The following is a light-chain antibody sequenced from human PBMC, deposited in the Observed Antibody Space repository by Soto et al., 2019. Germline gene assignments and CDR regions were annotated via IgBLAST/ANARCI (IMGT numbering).Light chain of an antibody. J-gene: IGLJ1*01. CDR3: GTWDSTLSAYV. V-gene: IGLV1-51*01. CDR2: DNN. Sequence: QSVLTQPPAVSAAPGQKVTISCSGSTFNIGNNFVSWCQQLPGTAPKVLIYDNNQRPSGIPDRFSASKSGTSATLVITGLQTGDEAVYYCGTWDSTLSAYVVGTGTKVT. CDR1: TFNIGNNF.